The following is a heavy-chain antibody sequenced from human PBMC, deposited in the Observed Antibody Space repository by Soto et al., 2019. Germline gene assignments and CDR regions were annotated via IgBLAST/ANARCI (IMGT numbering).Heavy chain of an antibody. CDR1: GFTFSSYG. CDR2: IWYDGSNK. Sequence: GGSLRLSCAASGFTFSSYGMHWVRQAPGKGLEWVAVIWYDGSNKYYADSVKGRFTISRDNSKNTLYLQMNSLRAEDTAVYYCARDQGLRTGTTNYWGQGTLVTVSS. V-gene: IGHV3-33*01. CDR3: ARDQGLRTGTTNY. J-gene: IGHJ4*02. D-gene: IGHD1-1*01.